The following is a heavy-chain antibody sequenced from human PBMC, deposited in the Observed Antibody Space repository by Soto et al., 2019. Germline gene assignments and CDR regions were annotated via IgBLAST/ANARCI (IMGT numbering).Heavy chain of an antibody. Sequence: GASVKVSCKASGYTFTSYDINWVRQATGQGLEWVGWMNPNSGNTGYAQKFQGRVTMTRNTSISTAYMELSSLRSEDTAVYYCARGWVVVVTDIGNWFDPWGQGTLVTVSS. J-gene: IGHJ5*02. CDR3: ARGWVVVVTDIGNWFDP. CDR1: GYTFTSYD. V-gene: IGHV1-8*01. D-gene: IGHD2-21*02. CDR2: MNPNSGNT.